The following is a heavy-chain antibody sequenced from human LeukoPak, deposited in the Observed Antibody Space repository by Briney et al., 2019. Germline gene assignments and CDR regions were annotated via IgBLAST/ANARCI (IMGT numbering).Heavy chain of an antibody. D-gene: IGHD3-22*01. J-gene: IGHJ4*02. CDR3: ARQPVGGYCFDS. Sequence: SETLSLTCTVSGGAISGYYWAWIRQPPGMGLEWVGYIYYIGGTKYNPSLKSRLTMSVDTSNNQFSLNLNSVTAADTAVYYCARQPVGGYCFDSWGQGTLVTVSS. CDR2: IYYIGGT. V-gene: IGHV4-59*08. CDR1: GGAISGYY.